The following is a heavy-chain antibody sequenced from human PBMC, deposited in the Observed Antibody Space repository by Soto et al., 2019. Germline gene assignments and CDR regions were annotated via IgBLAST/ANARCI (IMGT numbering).Heavy chain of an antibody. J-gene: IGHJ6*03. CDR1: GFTFTSSA. Sequence: ASVKVSCKASGFTFTSSAMQWVRQARGQRLEWIGWIVVGSGNTNYAQKFQERVTITRDMSTSTAYMELSSLRSEDTAVYYCAADMVRGVGPYYYYYYMDVWGKGTTVTVSS. CDR3: AADMVRGVGPYYYYYYMDV. CDR2: IVVGSGNT. D-gene: IGHD3-10*01. V-gene: IGHV1-58*02.